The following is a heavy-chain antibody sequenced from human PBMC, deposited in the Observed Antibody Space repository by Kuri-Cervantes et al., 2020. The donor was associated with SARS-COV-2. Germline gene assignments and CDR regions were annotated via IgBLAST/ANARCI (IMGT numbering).Heavy chain of an antibody. Sequence: SLKISCAASGFTFRSYAMHWVRQAPGKGLEWVAVISYDGSNKYYADSVKGRFTISRDNSKNTLYLQMNSLRAEDTAVYYCARAPDLRGYCSVGSCPRDDAFDIWGQGTMVTVSS. CDR3: ARAPDLRGYCSVGSCPRDDAFDI. J-gene: IGHJ3*02. V-gene: IGHV3-30-3*01. D-gene: IGHD2-15*01. CDR1: GFTFRSYA. CDR2: ISYDGSNK.